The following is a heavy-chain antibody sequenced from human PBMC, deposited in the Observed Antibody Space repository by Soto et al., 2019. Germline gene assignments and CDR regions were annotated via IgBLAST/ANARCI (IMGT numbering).Heavy chain of an antibody. V-gene: IGHV3-74*01. J-gene: IGHJ4*02. Sequence: PGGSLRLSCAASGFTFGNYWMYWVRQAPGKGLEWVSRIHSDGRITTYADSVKGRFTISRDVAKNTLYLQMDSLRAEDTAIYYCARGRGSFYLDFWGQGALVTVSS. CDR1: GFTFGNYW. D-gene: IGHD1-26*01. CDR3: ARGRGSFYLDF. CDR2: IHSDGRIT.